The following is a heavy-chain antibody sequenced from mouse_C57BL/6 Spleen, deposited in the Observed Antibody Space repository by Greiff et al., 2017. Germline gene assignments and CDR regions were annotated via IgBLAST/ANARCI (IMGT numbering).Heavy chain of an antibody. V-gene: IGHV1-64*01. J-gene: IGHJ2*01. D-gene: IGHD1-1*01. CDR3: ARDELRDYFDY. CDR2: IHPNSGST. Sequence: QVQLQQPGAELVKPGASVKLSCKASGYTFTSYWMHWVKQRPGQGLEWIGMIHPNSGSTNYNEKFKSKATLTVDKSSSTAYMQLSSLTSEDSAVYYCARDELRDYFDYWGQGTTLTVSS. CDR1: GYTFTSYW.